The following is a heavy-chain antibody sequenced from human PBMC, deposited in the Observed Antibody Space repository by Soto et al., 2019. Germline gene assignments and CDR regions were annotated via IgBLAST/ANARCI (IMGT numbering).Heavy chain of an antibody. D-gene: IGHD5-12*01. V-gene: IGHV3-21*01. CDR1: GFTFRSYS. J-gene: IGHJ6*02. CDR2: ISSSSYI. CDR3: ARETIVAGMDV. Sequence: PGGSLRLSCAASGFTFRSYSMNWVRQAPGKGLEWVSAISSSSYIYYADSVKGRFTISRDNAKNSLYLQMNSLRAEDTAVYYCARETIVAGMDVWGQGTTVTVYS.